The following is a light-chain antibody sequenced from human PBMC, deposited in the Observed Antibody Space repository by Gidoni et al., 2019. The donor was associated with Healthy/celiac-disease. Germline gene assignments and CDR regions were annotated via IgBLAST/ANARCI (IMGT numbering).Light chain of an antibody. V-gene: IGKV4-1*01. CDR1: QSVLYSSNNKNY. J-gene: IGKJ4*01. CDR2: WAS. CDR3: QQYYSTPLA. Sequence: DIVMTQSPDSLAVSLGERATFTCKSSQSVLYSSNNKNYLAWYQQKPGQPPKLLIYWASTRESGVPDRFSGSGSGTDFTLTSSSLQAEDVAVYYCQQYYSTPLAFGGGTKVEIK.